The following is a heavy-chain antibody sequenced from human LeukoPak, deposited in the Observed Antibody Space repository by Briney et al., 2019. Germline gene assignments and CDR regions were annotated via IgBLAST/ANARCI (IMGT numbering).Heavy chain of an antibody. D-gene: IGHD3-22*01. CDR3: ARRSRYYDSSGYYPA. V-gene: IGHV4-34*01. CDR2: INHSGST. CDR1: RGSFSGYY. J-gene: IGHJ3*01. Sequence: SETLSLTCAVYRGSFSGYYWSWIRQPPGEGLEWIGEINHSGSTNYNPSLKSRVTISVDTSKNQFSLKLSSVTAADTAVYYCARRSRYYDSSGYYPAWGQGTMVTVSS.